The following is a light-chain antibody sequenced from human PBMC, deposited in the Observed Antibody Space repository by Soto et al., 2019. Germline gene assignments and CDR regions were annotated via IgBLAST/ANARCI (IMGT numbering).Light chain of an antibody. Sequence: QSVLTQPPSTSGTPGQRVTISCSGSNSNIGNNFVFWYQHLPGTAPKLLIYSHNQRPSGVPDRFSGSTSGTSASLAISGLRSEDEADYYCAAWDDSRSGVVFGGGTKRTVL. V-gene: IGLV1-47*02. J-gene: IGLJ2*01. CDR2: SHN. CDR1: NSNIGNNF. CDR3: AAWDDSRSGVV.